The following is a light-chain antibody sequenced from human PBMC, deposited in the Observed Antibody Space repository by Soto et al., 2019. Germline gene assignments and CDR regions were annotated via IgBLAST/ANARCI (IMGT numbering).Light chain of an antibody. J-gene: IGKJ1*01. Sequence: IRMTQSPSSLSASTGDRVTITCRASQSICNWLAWYQQKPGKAPKLLIYDASSLESGVPSRFSGSGSGTEFTLTISSLQPDDFATYYCQQYNSYSSTFGHGTKVDIK. CDR3: QQYNSYSST. CDR1: QSICNW. V-gene: IGKV1-5*01. CDR2: DAS.